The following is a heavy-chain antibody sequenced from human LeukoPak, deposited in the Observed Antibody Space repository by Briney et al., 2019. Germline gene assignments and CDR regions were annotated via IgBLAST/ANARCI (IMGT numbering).Heavy chain of an antibody. J-gene: IGHJ4*02. CDR2: INTNTGNP. V-gene: IGHV7-4-1*02. Sequence: ASVKVSCKASGYTFTSYAMHWVRQAPGQGLEWMGWINTNTGNPTYAQGFTGRFVFSLDTSVSTAYLQISSLKAEDTAVYYCARGAAYDFWSGYYTNSLSPFDYWGQGTLVTVSS. D-gene: IGHD3-3*01. CDR1: GYTFTSYA. CDR3: ARGAAYDFWSGYYTNSLSPFDY.